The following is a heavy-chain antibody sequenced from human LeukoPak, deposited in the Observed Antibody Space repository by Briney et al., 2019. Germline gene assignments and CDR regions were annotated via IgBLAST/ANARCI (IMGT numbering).Heavy chain of an antibody. CDR3: TTATTVVTDFDY. CDR2: IRNKANNYAT. CDR1: GFTFSDSA. Sequence: PGGSLRLSCAASGFTFSDSAMHWVRQASGKGLEWVGRIRNKANNYATAYAASVKGRFTISRDDSKNTAYLQMNSLRTEDTAVYYCTTATTVVTDFDYWGQGTPVTVSS. D-gene: IGHD4-23*01. J-gene: IGHJ4*02. V-gene: IGHV3-73*01.